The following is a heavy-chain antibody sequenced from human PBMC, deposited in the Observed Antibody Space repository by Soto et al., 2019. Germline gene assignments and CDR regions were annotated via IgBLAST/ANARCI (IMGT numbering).Heavy chain of an antibody. CDR1: GGSISSGTW. Sequence: SETLSLTCAVSGGSISSGTWWSWVRQPPGRGLEWIGEIYHSGSPSYNPSLKSRVTMSVDKSKNLFSLRLSSVTAADSALYYCARRVPAAPNWFDPWGQGTLVTVSS. CDR2: IYHSGSP. D-gene: IGHD2-2*01. V-gene: IGHV4-4*02. CDR3: ARRVPAAPNWFDP. J-gene: IGHJ5*02.